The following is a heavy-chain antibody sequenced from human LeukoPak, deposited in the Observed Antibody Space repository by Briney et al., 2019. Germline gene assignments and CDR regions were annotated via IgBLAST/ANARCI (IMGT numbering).Heavy chain of an antibody. CDR3: ARSGRGVDSLYFYMDV. J-gene: IGHJ6*03. V-gene: IGHV3-7*01. CDR1: GFTFSQYW. D-gene: IGHD3-10*01. Sequence: GGSLRLSCAASGFTFSQYWMSWVRQAPGKGLEWVANIKHDGSEKQDGSEKNYVDSVKGRFTISRDNAKNSLYLQMNSLRAEDTAVYYCARSGRGVDSLYFYMDVWGKGTTVTVSS. CDR2: IKHDGSEKQDGSEK.